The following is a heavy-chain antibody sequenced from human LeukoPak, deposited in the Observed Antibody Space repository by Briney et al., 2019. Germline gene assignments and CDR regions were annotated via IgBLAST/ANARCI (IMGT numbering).Heavy chain of an antibody. Sequence: GASVEVSCKVSGYTLTELSMHWVRQAPGKRLEWMGGFDPEDGETIYAQKFQGRVTMTEDTSTDTAYMELSSLRSEDTAVYYCATETEETVVRGVDRSYYYYGMDVWGQGTTVTVSS. D-gene: IGHD3-10*01. CDR2: FDPEDGET. CDR1: GYTLTELS. J-gene: IGHJ6*02. V-gene: IGHV1-24*01. CDR3: ATETEETVVRGVDRSYYYYGMDV.